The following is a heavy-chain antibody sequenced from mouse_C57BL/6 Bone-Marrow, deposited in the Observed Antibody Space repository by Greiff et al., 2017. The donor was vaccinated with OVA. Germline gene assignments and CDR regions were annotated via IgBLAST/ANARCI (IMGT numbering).Heavy chain of an antibody. CDR1: GYSITSDY. Sequence: EVHLVESGPGLAKPSQSLSLTCSATGYSITSDYWNWIRKFPGNKLEYMGYISYSGSTYYNPSLKSRISITRDTSKNQYYLQLNSVTTEDTATYYCSRCLDGYYCHWYFDVWGTGTTVTVSS. V-gene: IGHV3-8*01. D-gene: IGHD2-3*01. CDR3: SRCLDGYYCHWYFDV. CDR2: ISYSGST. J-gene: IGHJ1*03.